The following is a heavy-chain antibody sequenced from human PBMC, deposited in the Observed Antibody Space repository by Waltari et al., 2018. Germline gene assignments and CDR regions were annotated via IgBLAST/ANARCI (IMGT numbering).Heavy chain of an antibody. CDR1: GFTFSHYW. V-gene: IGHV3-74*01. J-gene: IGHJ4*02. D-gene: IGHD1-26*01. Sequence: EVQLVESGGGLIQPGGSLRLSCAASGFTFSHYWMHWVRQAPGKGLVWILYIMGDGRSTFYADSVKGRFTSSRDNAKNMLYLQMNSLRADDTAVYYCARGGLAGATPDYWGQGTLVTVSS. CDR3: ARGGLAGATPDY. CDR2: IMGDGRST.